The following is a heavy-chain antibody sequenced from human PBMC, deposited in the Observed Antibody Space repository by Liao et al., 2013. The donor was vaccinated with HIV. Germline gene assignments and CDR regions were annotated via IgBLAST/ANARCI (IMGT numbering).Heavy chain of an antibody. Sequence: QVQLQESGSGLVKPSETLSLTCTVSGGPVSSYYWNWIRQPPGKGLEWIGEINHSGSTNYNPSLKSRVTISVDTSKNQFSLKLSSVTAADTAVYYCARRLSSSWYNVGWFDPWGQGTLVTVSS. J-gene: IGHJ5*02. CDR1: GGPVSSYY. V-gene: IGHV4-59*02. D-gene: IGHD6-13*01. CDR2: INHSGST. CDR3: ARRLSSSWYNVGWFDP.